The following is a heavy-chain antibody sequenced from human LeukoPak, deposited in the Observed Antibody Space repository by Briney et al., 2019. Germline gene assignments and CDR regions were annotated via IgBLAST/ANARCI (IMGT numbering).Heavy chain of an antibody. Sequence: GGSLRLSCAASGFTFSSYWMTWVRQAPGKGLEWVAVISSDGRDKHHADSVKGRFTISRDNSKNTLYLQTNSLRAEDTAVYYCARDLRRFAAYYFDYWGQGTPVTVSS. J-gene: IGHJ4*02. CDR2: ISSDGRDK. CDR1: GFTFSSYW. V-gene: IGHV3-30*03. CDR3: ARDLRRFAAYYFDY. D-gene: IGHD5/OR15-5a*01.